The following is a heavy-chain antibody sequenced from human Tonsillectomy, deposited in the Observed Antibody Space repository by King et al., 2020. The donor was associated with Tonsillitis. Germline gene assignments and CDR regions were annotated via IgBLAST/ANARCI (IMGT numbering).Heavy chain of an antibody. CDR1: GYTFTGYY. CDR3: ARERGMISGSHWYFDL. V-gene: IGHV1-2*02. Sequence: VQLVESGAEVKKPGASVKVSCKASGYTFTGYYMHWVRQAPGQGLEWMAWINPNSGGTNYAQKFQGRVTMTRDTSISTAYMELSRLRSDDTAVYYCARERGMISGSHWYFDLWGRGTLVTVSS. CDR2: INPNSGGT. J-gene: IGHJ2*01. D-gene: IGHD3-16*01.